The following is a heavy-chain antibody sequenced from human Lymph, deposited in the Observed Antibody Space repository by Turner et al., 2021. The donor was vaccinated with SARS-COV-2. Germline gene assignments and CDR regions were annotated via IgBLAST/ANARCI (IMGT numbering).Heavy chain of an antibody. V-gene: IGHV3-48*02. J-gene: IGHJ6*02. CDR2: IRISSSTI. Sequence: EVQLVVSGGGLVQPGGSLRLPCAASGFTFSSYSMNWVRHAPGKGLEWVSYIRISSSTIYKADSVNGRFTISRDNAKNSLYLKRNSLRDEDTAVYYCARDRGGYGAYYYGMDVWGQGTTVTVSS. CDR1: GFTFSSYS. CDR3: ARDRGGYGAYYYGMDV. D-gene: IGHD2-15*01.